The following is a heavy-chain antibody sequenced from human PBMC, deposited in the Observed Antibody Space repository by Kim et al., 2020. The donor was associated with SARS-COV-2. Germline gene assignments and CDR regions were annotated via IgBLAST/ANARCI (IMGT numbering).Heavy chain of an antibody. J-gene: IGHJ4*02. V-gene: IGHV4-39*01. CDR3: ARPVGSFDSSGFLY. Sequence: SPPSHKSRVTIPLDTSKNQFSLRLSSVTAADTAVYYCARPVGSFDSSGFLYWGQGPLVPVSS. D-gene: IGHD3-22*01.